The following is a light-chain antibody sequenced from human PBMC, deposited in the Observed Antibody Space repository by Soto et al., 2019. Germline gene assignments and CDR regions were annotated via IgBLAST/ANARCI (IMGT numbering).Light chain of an antibody. CDR2: GAF. Sequence: EIVLTQSPGTLSLSPGERATLSCRAIQSVSSSYLAWYQHKPGQPPRLLMYGAFTRAAGVPARFSGSASGTEFTLTISSLQSEDFAVYYCQLYTNWPRWTFGQGTKVDIK. CDR3: QLYTNWPRWT. J-gene: IGKJ1*01. V-gene: IGKV3-15*01. CDR1: QSVSSSY.